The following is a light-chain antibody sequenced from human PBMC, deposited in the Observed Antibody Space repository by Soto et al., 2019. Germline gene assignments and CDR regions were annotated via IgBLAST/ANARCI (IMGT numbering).Light chain of an antibody. CDR1: SSDVGGYNY. J-gene: IGLJ1*01. CDR2: DVS. Sequence: QSVLTQPRSVSGSPGQSVTISCTGTSSDVGGYNYVSWYQQHPGKAPKLMIYDVSKRPSGVPDRFSGSKSGNTASLTISGLQAEDEADYYCCSYAGSITKVFGTGTKVTVL. CDR3: CSYAGSITKV. V-gene: IGLV2-11*01.